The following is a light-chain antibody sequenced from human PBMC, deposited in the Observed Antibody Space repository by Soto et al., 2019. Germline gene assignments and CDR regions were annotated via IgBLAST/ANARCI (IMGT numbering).Light chain of an antibody. J-gene: IGLJ1*01. CDR1: SSDVGGYNY. CDR2: DVS. CDR3: SSYTTSSTRLYV. Sequence: QSALTQPASVSGSPGQSITISCTGTSSDVGGYNYVSWYQQHPGKAPKLMIYDVSNRPSGVSNRFSGSKSGNTAALPISGLHAEDAADYYCSSYTTSSTRLYVFGTGTKLTVL. V-gene: IGLV2-14*01.